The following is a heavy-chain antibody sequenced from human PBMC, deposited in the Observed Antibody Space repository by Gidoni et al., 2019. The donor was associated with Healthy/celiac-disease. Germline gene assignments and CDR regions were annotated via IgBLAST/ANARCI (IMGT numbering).Heavy chain of an antibody. D-gene: IGHD3-3*01. Sequence: EVQLVESGGGLVKPGGSLRLSCAASGFTFSSYSMNWVRQAPGKGLEWVSSISSSSSYIYYADSVKGRFTISRDNAKNSLYLQMNSLRAEDTAVYYCARGFWSGYYKYYFDYWGQGTLVTVSS. V-gene: IGHV3-21*01. CDR1: GFTFSSYS. J-gene: IGHJ4*02. CDR2: ISSSSSYI. CDR3: ARGFWSGYYKYYFDY.